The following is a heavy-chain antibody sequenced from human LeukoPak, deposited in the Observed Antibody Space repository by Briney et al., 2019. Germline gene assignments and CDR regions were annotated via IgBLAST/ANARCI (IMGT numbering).Heavy chain of an antibody. CDR2: IRYDGSNK. D-gene: IGHD1-1*01. CDR1: GFTFSSYG. V-gene: IGHV3-30*02. CDR3: AKDLLEPYYFDY. J-gene: IGHJ4*02. Sequence: PGGSLRLSCAASGFTFSSYGMHWVRQAPGKGLEWVAFIRYDGSNKYYADSVKGRFTISRDNSKNTLYLQMNSLRAEDTAVYYCAKDLLEPYYFDYWGQGTLVTVSP.